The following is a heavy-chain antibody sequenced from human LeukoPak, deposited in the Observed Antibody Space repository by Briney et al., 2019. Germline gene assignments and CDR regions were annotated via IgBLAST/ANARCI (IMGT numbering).Heavy chain of an antibody. V-gene: IGHV3-23*01. CDR3: ANEIRPNDY. CDR2: ISISGTIT. CDR1: EFDFTSHA. Sequence: GGSLRLSCAASEFDFTSHAMTWVRQAPGKGLEWVSAISISGTITYYADSVKGRFTISRDNSKNTLYLQMNSLRVEDTAVYYCANEIRPNDYWGQGTLVTVSS. J-gene: IGHJ4*02.